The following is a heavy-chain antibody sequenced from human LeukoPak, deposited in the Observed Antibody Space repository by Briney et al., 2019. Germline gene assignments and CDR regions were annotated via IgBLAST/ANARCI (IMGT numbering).Heavy chain of an antibody. D-gene: IGHD3-22*01. CDR3: ARLGDYYDSSGYPTLGWFDP. CDR2: IYHSGST. V-gene: IGHV4-38-2*01. J-gene: IGHJ5*02. Sequence: SETLSLTCAVSGYSISSGYYWGWIRQPPGKGLEWIGSIYHSGSTYYNPSLKSRVTISVDTSKNQFSLKLSSVTAADTAVYYCARLGDYYDSSGYPTLGWFDPWGQGNPGHRLL. CDR1: GYSISSGYY.